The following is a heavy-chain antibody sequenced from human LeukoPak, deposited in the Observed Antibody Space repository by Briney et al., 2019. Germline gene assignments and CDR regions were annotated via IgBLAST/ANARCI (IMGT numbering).Heavy chain of an antibody. CDR3: ARGYGSGSRLDY. Sequence: GSLRLSCAASGFTFSSYSMNWVRQPPGKGLEWIGSIYYSGSTYYNPSLKSRVTISVDTPKNQFSLKLSSVTAADTAVYYCARGYGSGSRLDYWGQGTLVTVSS. CDR2: IYYSGST. V-gene: IGHV4-59*01. J-gene: IGHJ4*02. D-gene: IGHD3-10*01. CDR1: GFTFSSYS.